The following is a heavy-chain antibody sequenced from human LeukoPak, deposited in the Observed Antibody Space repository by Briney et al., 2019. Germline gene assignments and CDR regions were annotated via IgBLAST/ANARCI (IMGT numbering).Heavy chain of an antibody. Sequence: SETLSLTCTVSGGSISSYYWSWIRQPPGKGLEWIGYIYYSGSTNYNPSLKSRVTISVDTSKNQFSLKLSSVTAADTAVYYCARVRNFDWLLSPAYFDYWGQGTLVTVSS. CDR3: ARVRNFDWLLSPAYFDY. CDR1: GGSISSYY. CDR2: IYYSGST. D-gene: IGHD3-9*01. V-gene: IGHV4-59*01. J-gene: IGHJ4*02.